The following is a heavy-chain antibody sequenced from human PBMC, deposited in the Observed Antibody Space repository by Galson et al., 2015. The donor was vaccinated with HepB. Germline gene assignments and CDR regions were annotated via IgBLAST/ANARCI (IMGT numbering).Heavy chain of an antibody. Sequence: SVKVSCKASGYTFTSYAMNWVRQAPGRGLEWMGWINTNTGNPTYAQGFTGRFVFSLDTSVSTAYLQISSLKAEDTAVYYCARAHNYDSSGYYGGGSPDAFDIWGQGTMVTVSS. V-gene: IGHV7-4-1*02. J-gene: IGHJ3*02. CDR3: ARAHNYDSSGYYGGGSPDAFDI. D-gene: IGHD3-22*01. CDR2: INTNTGNP. CDR1: GYTFTSYA.